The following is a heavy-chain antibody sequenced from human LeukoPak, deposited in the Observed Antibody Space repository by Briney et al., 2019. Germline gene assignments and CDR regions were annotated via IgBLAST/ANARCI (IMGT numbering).Heavy chain of an antibody. J-gene: IGHJ4*02. V-gene: IGHV4-34*01. CDR3: ARSDYYGSGSPTDY. CDR1: GGSFSGYY. Sequence: SETLSLTCAVYGGSFSGYYWSWIRQPPGKGLEWIGEINHSGSTNYNPSLKSRVTISVDTSKNQFSLKLSSVTAADTAVYYCARSDYYGSGSPTDYWGQGTLVTVSS. D-gene: IGHD3-10*01. CDR2: INHSGST.